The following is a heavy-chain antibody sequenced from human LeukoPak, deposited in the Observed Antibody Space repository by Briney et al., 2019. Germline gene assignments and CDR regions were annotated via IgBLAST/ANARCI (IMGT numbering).Heavy chain of an antibody. CDR3: ARVVEAYRNGPTHWYFDL. V-gene: IGHV4-59*13. Sequence: SETLSLTCSVSGGSISGYYWTWIPQPPARGLEGIGYIYYSESTNYNPYHKNRRTISVDTSNNHFSQKLYSVTAADTAVYYCARVVEAYRNGPTHWYFDLWGRGTMVTVSS. CDR2: IYYSEST. J-gene: IGHJ2*01. CDR1: GGSISGYY. D-gene: IGHD5-24*01.